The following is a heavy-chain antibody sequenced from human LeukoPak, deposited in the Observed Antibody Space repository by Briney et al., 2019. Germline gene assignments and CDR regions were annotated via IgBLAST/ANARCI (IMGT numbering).Heavy chain of an antibody. Sequence: GGSLRLSCAASGFAFSSYGMHWVRQAPGKGLEWVAFIRYDGSNKYYADSVKGRFTISRDNAKNSLYLQMNSLRAEDTAVYYCARDQIAAAVGWFDPWGQGTLVTVSS. CDR2: IRYDGSNK. V-gene: IGHV3-30*02. D-gene: IGHD6-13*01. J-gene: IGHJ5*02. CDR1: GFAFSSYG. CDR3: ARDQIAAAVGWFDP.